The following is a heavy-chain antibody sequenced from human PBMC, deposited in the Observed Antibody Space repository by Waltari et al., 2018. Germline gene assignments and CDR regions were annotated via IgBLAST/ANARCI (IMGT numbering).Heavy chain of an antibody. J-gene: IGHJ4*02. CDR1: GYTFSDFW. CDR2: VSGDGTTT. D-gene: IGHD3-22*01. V-gene: IGHV3-74*01. Sequence: EVRLVESGGGFFQPGGSLRLSCAAHGYTFSDFWMHWVRQVPGKGLVWVGRVSGDGTTTNYADSVKGRFTISRANAKNTVYLHINSLRAEDTAVYYCASGYYYSLFDSWGQGTLVTVSS. CDR3: ASGYYYSLFDS.